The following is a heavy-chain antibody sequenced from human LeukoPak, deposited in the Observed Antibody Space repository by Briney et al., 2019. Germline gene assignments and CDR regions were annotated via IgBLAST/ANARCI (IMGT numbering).Heavy chain of an antibody. Sequence: GRSLRLSCAASGFTFSSYAMHWVRQAPGKGLEWVAVISYDGSNKYYADSVKGRFTISRDNSKNTLYLQMNSLRAEDTAVYYCASGSGYYFDYWGQGTLVTVSS. J-gene: IGHJ4*02. CDR2: ISYDGSNK. V-gene: IGHV3-30-3*01. CDR1: GFTFSSYA. D-gene: IGHD3-10*01. CDR3: ASGSGYYFDY.